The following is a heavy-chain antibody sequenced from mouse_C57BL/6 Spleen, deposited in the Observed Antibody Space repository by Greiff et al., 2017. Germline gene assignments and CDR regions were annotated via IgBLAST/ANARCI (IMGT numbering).Heavy chain of an antibody. CDR2: IYPGSGST. V-gene: IGHV1-55*01. CDR3: ANCNYWYFDV. J-gene: IGHJ1*03. CDR1: GYTFTSYW. Sequence: VQLQQPGAELVKPGASVKMSCKASGYTFTSYWITWVKQRPAQGLEWIGDIYPGSGSTNYNEKFKSKATLTVDTSSSTAYMQLSSLTSEDSAVYYCANCNYWYFDVWGTGTTVTVSS.